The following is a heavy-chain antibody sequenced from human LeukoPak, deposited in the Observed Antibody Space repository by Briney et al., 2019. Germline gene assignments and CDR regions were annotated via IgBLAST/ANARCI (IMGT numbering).Heavy chain of an antibody. J-gene: IGHJ4*02. CDR3: ARPKSSSGWYYDY. Sequence: ASVKVSCKASGYTFTGYYMHWVRQAPGQGLEWMGWINPNSGGTNYAQKFQGRVTMTRDTSISTAYMELSRLRSDDTAVYFCARPKSSSGWYYDYWGQGTLVTVSS. D-gene: IGHD6-19*01. CDR1: GYTFTGYY. CDR2: INPNSGGT. V-gene: IGHV1-2*02.